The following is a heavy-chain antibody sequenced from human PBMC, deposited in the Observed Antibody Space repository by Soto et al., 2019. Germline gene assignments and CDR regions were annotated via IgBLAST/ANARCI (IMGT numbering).Heavy chain of an antibody. CDR2: IDPSDSYT. CDR3: ARHLRGGYSSSWYPQYYYYYGMDV. Sequence: GESLKISCKGSGYGFTSYWISWVRQMPGKGLEWMGRIDPSDSYTNYSPSFQGHVTISADKSISTAYLQWSSLKASDTAMYYCARHLRGGYSSSWYPQYYYYYGMDVWGQGTTVTVSS. V-gene: IGHV5-10-1*01. CDR1: GYGFTSYW. D-gene: IGHD6-13*01. J-gene: IGHJ6*02.